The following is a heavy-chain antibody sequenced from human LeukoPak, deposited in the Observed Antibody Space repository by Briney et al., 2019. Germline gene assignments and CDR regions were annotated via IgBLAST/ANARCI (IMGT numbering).Heavy chain of an antibody. J-gene: IGHJ4*02. Sequence: GGSLRLSCAASGFTFSSYSMNWVRQAPGKGLEWVSSISSSSSYIYYADSVKGRFTISRDNAKNSLYLQMNSLRAEDTAVYYCASEVNGDYGDSPDYWGQRTLVTVSS. D-gene: IGHD4-17*01. V-gene: IGHV3-21*01. CDR2: ISSSSSYI. CDR3: ASEVNGDYGDSPDY. CDR1: GFTFSSYS.